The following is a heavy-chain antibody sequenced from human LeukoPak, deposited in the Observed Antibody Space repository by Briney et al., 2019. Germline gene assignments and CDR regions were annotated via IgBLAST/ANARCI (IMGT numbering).Heavy chain of an antibody. Sequence: SVKVSCKASGGTFSSYAISWVRQAPGQGLEWMGGIIPIFGTANYAQKSQGRVTITTDESTSTAYMELSSLRSEDTAVYYCARDGGRCGGDCYFDQYYYMDVWGKGTTVTVSS. V-gene: IGHV1-69*05. CDR2: IIPIFGTA. CDR3: ARDGGRCGGDCYFDQYYYMDV. CDR1: GGTFSSYA. D-gene: IGHD2-21*01. J-gene: IGHJ6*03.